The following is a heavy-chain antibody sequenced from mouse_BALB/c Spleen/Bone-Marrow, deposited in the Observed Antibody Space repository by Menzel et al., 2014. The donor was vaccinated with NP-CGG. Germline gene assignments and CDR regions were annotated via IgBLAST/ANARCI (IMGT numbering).Heavy chain of an antibody. CDR2: INPNNGDT. V-gene: IGHV1-26*01. J-gene: IGHJ3*01. D-gene: IGHD3-1*01. CDR1: GYTFTDYY. Sequence: VQLQQPGPELVKPGASVKMSCKASGYTFTDYYMKWVKQNHGKSLEWIGDINPNNGDTFYNQKFKAKATLTVDKSSSTAYLQVNSLTSEDSAVYYCARGTRATYYWGQGTLVIVSA. CDR3: ARGTRATYY.